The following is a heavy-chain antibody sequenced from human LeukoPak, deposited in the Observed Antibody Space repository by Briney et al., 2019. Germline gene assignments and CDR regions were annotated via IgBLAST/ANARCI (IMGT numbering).Heavy chain of an antibody. CDR2: ISAYNGNT. D-gene: IGHD3-3*01. J-gene: IGHJ6*02. Sequence: GASVKVSCKASGYTFTSYGISWVRQAPGQGLEWMGWISAYNGNTNYAQKLQGRVTMTTDTSTSTAYMELRSLRSDDTAVYYCARTAITIFGAVIRVEDGMEVWGQGTTVTVSS. CDR3: ARTAITIFGAVIRVEDGMEV. V-gene: IGHV1-18*01. CDR1: GYTFTSYG.